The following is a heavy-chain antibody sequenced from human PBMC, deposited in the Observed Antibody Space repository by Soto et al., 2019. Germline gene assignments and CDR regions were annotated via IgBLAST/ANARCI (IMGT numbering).Heavy chain of an antibody. V-gene: IGHV3-30*03. CDR1: GFTFSIYG. J-gene: IGHJ3*02. D-gene: IGHD7-27*01. CDR2: ISYDVSNK. Sequence: GGSLRLSCTASGFTFSIYGMHWVRQAPGKGLEWVAVISYDVSNKYYANSVKGRFTISRDNSKNTLYLQMGSLRAEDMAVYYCARALGYAFDIWGQGTMVTVSS. CDR3: ARALGYAFDI.